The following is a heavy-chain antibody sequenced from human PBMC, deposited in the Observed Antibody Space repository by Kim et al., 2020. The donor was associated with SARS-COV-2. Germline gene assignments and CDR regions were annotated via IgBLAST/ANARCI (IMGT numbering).Heavy chain of an antibody. CDR2: ISYDGSNK. CDR3: VLVSDTYGSGGGDY. D-gene: IGHD3-10*01. Sequence: GGSLRLSCAASGFTFSSYAMHWVRQAPGKGLEWVAVISYDGSNKYYADSVKGRFTISRDNSKNTLYLQMNSLRAEDTAVYYCVLVSDTYGSGGGDYWGQGTLVTVSS. CDR1: GFTFSSYA. J-gene: IGHJ4*02. V-gene: IGHV3-30*04.